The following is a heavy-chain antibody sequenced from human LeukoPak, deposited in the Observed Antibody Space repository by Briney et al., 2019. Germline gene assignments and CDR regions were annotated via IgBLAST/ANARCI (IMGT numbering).Heavy chain of an antibody. Sequence: PGGSLRLSCAASGFNFNVYSMNCVRQAPGKGLEWVSYITSDSATIYYGYSVKGRFTISRDNAKTSVYLQMNSLRDEDTAVYYCARGLQWGFDWWGQGRLVTVSS. CDR1: GFNFNVYS. CDR3: ARGLQWGFDW. V-gene: IGHV3-48*02. CDR2: ITSDSATI. D-gene: IGHD6-19*01. J-gene: IGHJ4*02.